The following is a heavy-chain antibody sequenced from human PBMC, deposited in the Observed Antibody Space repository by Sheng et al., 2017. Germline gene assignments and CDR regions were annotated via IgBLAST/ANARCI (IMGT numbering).Heavy chain of an antibody. CDR2: ISGYNGNT. Sequence: QFRLVQSGAEVKKPGASVKVSCKASGYTFTSHGISWVRQAPGQGLEWMGWISGYNGNTNYAQKVQGRVYMTTGTSTSTAYMELRSLISDDTAVYYCARDKVELPLRPFDIWGQGTMVTVSS. D-gene: IGHD1-7*01. V-gene: IGHV1-18*01. CDR3: ARDKVELPLRPFDI. J-gene: IGHJ3*02. CDR1: GYTFTSHG.